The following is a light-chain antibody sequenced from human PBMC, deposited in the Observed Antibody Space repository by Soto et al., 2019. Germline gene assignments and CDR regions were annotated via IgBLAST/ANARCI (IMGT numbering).Light chain of an antibody. V-gene: IGKV3-20*01. Sequence: EIVLTQSPDTLSLSPGERATLSYRASQSVSSSYLAWYQQTPGQAPRLLIYGTSNRATGIPDRFSGSGSGTDFTLTISRLEHEDFAVYYCQQYGNSRWTFGQGTKVEIK. CDR1: QSVSSSY. J-gene: IGKJ1*01. CDR3: QQYGNSRWT. CDR2: GTS.